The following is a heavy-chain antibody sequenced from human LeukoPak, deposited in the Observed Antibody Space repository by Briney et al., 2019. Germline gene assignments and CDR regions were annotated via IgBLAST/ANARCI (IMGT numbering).Heavy chain of an antibody. J-gene: IGHJ5*02. D-gene: IGHD6-19*01. CDR1: GFTFSNSW. Sequence: PGGSLRLSCGVSGFTFSNSWMNWVRQAPGKGQEWVSYISSNSSTIYYADSVKARFTISRDNAKNSLYLQMNSLRGEDTAVYYCARGLSGYRSVNWFDPWGQGTLVTVSS. V-gene: IGHV3-48*01. CDR3: ARGLSGYRSVNWFDP. CDR2: ISSNSSTI.